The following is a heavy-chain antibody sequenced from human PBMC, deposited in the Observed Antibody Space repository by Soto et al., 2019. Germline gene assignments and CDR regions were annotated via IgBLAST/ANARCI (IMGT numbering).Heavy chain of an antibody. CDR2: IIPIFGTA. CDR1: GGTFSSYA. D-gene: IGHD6-19*01. Sequence: QVQLVQSGAEVKKPGSSVKVSCKASGGTFSSYAISWVRQAPGQGLEWMGGIIPIFGTANYAQKFQGRVTMTAYESTSTAYMELSSLRSEDTAVYYCARGVYSSGWYPELGAFDIWGQGTMVTVSS. CDR3: ARGVYSSGWYPELGAFDI. J-gene: IGHJ3*02. V-gene: IGHV1-69*01.